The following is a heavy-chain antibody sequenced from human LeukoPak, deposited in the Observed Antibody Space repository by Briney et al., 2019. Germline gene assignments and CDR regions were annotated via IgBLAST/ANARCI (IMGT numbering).Heavy chain of an antibody. CDR1: GGSFSGYY. Sequence: SETLSLTCAVYGGSFSGYYWSWIRQPPGEGLEWIGEINHSGSTNYNPSLKSRVTISVDTSKNQFSLKLSSVTAADTAVYYCARRQQLVWGYWGQGTLVTVSS. J-gene: IGHJ4*02. D-gene: IGHD6-13*01. CDR3: ARRQQLVWGY. V-gene: IGHV4-34*01. CDR2: INHSGST.